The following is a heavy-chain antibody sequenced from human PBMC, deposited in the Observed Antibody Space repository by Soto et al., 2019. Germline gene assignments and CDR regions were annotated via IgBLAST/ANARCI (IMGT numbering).Heavy chain of an antibody. V-gene: IGHV3-48*01. CDR3: AREGVRDFWSGYYVDAFDI. CDR2: IGIGSSTK. Sequence: GGSLRLSCAASGFTFRNYGMNWVRQAPGKGLDWVSYIGIGSSTKYYADSVKGRFTISRDNAKNSLYLQMNSLRAEDTAVYYCAREGVRDFWSGYYVDAFDIWGQGTMVTVSS. J-gene: IGHJ3*02. CDR1: GFTFRNYG. D-gene: IGHD3-3*01.